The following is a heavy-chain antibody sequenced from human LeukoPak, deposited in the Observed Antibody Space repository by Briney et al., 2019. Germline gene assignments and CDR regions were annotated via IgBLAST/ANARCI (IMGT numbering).Heavy chain of an antibody. CDR3: AASLGSCSNGECSFNYFFDY. Sequence: PGGSLRLSCAASGFTFSSYAMHWVRQAPGQGLEWVGGIIPIFGTTTSAHEFQGRVTITADKSTSTVYLELSSLRSEDTAVYYCAASLGSCSNGECSFNYFFDYWGQGTLVTVYS. J-gene: IGHJ4*02. D-gene: IGHD2-8*01. V-gene: IGHV1-69*06. CDR2: IIPIFGTT. CDR1: GFTFSSYA.